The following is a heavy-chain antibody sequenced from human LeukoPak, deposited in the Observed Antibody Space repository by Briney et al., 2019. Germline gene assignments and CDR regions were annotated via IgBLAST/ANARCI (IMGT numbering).Heavy chain of an antibody. CDR1: GFTFSSFW. V-gene: IGHV3-74*01. CDR2: ITSDGSTT. CDR3: ARDHYYGSGNRFDP. Sequence: GGSLGLSCEASGFTFSSFWMHWVRQAPGKGLMWVSRITSDGSTTSYADSVKGRFTISRDNAKNTLYLQMNSLRAEDTAVYYCARDHYYGSGNRFDPWGQGTLVTVSS. J-gene: IGHJ5*02. D-gene: IGHD3-10*01.